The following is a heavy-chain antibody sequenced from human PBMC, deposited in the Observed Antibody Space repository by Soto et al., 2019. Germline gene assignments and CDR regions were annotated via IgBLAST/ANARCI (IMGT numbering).Heavy chain of an antibody. CDR2: IYFTGST. CDR1: GDTIGSYY. V-gene: IGHV4-59*01. Sequence: LETLSLTCTVSGDTIGSYYWSWIRQPPGKGLEWIGYIYFTGSTNYNPSLKSRVTISVDTSKNQFSLKLSSVTAADTAVYYCARGSCSSASCYTGDYWGQGTLVTVSS. CDR3: ARGSCSSASCYTGDY. J-gene: IGHJ4*02. D-gene: IGHD2-2*02.